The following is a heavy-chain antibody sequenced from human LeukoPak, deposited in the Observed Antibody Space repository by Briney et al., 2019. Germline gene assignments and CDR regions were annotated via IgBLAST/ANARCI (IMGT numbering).Heavy chain of an antibody. Sequence: SETLSLTCAVSSYSISSGSYWGWIRQSPGKGLEWVGIIFHSGNSYYNPSLKSRLTMSVDTSKNQFSLKLTSVTAADTALYYCARVTYVDDMLYQYFDYWGQGILVTVSS. CDR1: SYSISSGSY. J-gene: IGHJ4*02. CDR3: ARVTYVDDMLYQYFDY. V-gene: IGHV4-38-2*01. D-gene: IGHD4-17*01. CDR2: IFHSGNS.